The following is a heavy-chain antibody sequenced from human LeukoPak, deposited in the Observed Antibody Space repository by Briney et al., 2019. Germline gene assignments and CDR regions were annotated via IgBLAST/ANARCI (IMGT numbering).Heavy chain of an antibody. CDR1: GFTFSSYA. Sequence: GSLRLSCAASGFTFSSYAMSWVRQAPGKGLEWVSGISGSGGSTHYADSVKGRFTISRDNSKNTLYLQMNSLRAEDTAVYYCAKATAYYDSSGPDYWGQGTLVTVSS. CDR2: ISGSGGST. J-gene: IGHJ4*02. CDR3: AKATAYYDSSGPDY. V-gene: IGHV3-23*01. D-gene: IGHD3-22*01.